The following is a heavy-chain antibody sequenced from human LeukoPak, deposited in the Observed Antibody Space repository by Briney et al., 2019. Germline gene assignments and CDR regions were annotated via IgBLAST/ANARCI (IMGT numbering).Heavy chain of an antibody. V-gene: IGHV3-30*18. CDR3: AKVNNYDDY. J-gene: IGHJ4*02. CDR1: GFTFSTFG. D-gene: IGHD1/OR15-1a*01. CDR2: ISPDGNNE. Sequence: GGSLRLSCAASGFTFSTFGIHWVRQAPGKGLEWVAAISPDGNNEYYTDSVKGRFTISRDNSKNMIYLKMNSLRGEDSAVYYCAKVNNYDDYWGQGTLVTASS.